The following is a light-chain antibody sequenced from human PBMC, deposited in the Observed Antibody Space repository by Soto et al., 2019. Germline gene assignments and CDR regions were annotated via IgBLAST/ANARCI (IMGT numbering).Light chain of an antibody. CDR3: SSYVGTSGLL. J-gene: IGLJ2*01. CDR1: SSDVGNYNY. V-gene: IGLV2-11*01. CDR2: DVS. Sequence: QSVLTQPRSVSGSPGQSVTISCTGTSSDVGNYNYVSWYRHHPGKAPKVLIYDVSKRPSGVPDRFSGSKSGNTASLAVSGPQAEDEADYYCSSYVGTSGLLFGGGTKLTVL.